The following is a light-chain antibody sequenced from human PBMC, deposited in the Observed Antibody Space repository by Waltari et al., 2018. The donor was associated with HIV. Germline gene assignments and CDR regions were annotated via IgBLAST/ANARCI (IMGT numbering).Light chain of an antibody. V-gene: IGLV2-14*03. J-gene: IGLJ3*02. CDR2: DVD. CDR3: ASFTGDNTLL. CDR1: DRDFGLHNF. Sequence: SAVTQPASVSGLPGQSITISCTGDDRDFGLHNFVSWYQQHPDKLPRLIVYDVDSRASGISARFSGSKSGHTASLNISGLRAEDEAHYYCASFTGDNTLLFGGGTKVTVL.